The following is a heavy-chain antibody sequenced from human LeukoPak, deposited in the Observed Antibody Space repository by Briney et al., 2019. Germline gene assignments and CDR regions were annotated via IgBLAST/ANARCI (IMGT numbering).Heavy chain of an antibody. CDR3: AKDTLYITTPGNFDY. D-gene: IGHD6-13*01. J-gene: IGHJ4*02. CDR1: GFTLSSYA. V-gene: IGHV3-23*01. Sequence: GGSLRLSCVASGFTLSSYAMSWVRQAPGKGLEWVSAISDSGNTYHADSVKGRFTISRDSSKNTLFLQMDSLRAEDTAVYYCAKDTLYITTPGNFDYWGQGTLFPVSS. CDR2: ISDSGNT.